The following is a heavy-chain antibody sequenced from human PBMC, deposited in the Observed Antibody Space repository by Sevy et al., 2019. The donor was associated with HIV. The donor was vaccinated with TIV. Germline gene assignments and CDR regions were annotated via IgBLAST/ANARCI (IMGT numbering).Heavy chain of an antibody. CDR3: ASNYYGSGSSQYYFEY. CDR1: GFSFRSYE. Sequence: GGSLRLSCAASGFSFRSYEMNWVRQAPGKGLEWVSYISSSGSTIHYGDSVKGRFTISRDNAKNSLYLQMNSLRAEDTAVYYCASNYYGSGSSQYYFEYWGRGTLVTVSS. CDR2: ISSSGSTI. D-gene: IGHD3-10*01. J-gene: IGHJ4*02. V-gene: IGHV3-48*03.